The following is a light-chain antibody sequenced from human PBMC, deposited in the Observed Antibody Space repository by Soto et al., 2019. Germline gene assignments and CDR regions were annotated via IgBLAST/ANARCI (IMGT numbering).Light chain of an antibody. V-gene: IGKV3-20*01. Sequence: EIVLTQSPGTLSLSPGERATLSCRASQSVSSSYLAWYQRKPGQAPRLLIYDASTRATGIPDRFSGSGSGTDFTLTTSRLEPEDFAVYYCQQYGSSPRTFGQGTKVEIK. CDR3: QQYGSSPRT. CDR2: DAS. J-gene: IGKJ1*01. CDR1: QSVSSSY.